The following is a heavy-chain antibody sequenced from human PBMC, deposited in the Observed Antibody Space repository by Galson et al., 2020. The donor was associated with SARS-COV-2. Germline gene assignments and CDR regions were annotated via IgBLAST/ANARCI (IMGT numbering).Heavy chain of an antibody. CDR2: VIAIFGTT. CDR3: ASALAYTGLAMFDS. V-gene: IGHV1-69*06. D-gene: IGHD3-16*01. J-gene: IGHJ4*02. Sequence: SSVKVSCKASGATFNNYAFSWVRQAPGQGLEWMGVVIAIFGTTTYAQKFDDRVTITADKSTTTAYLELRRLRSEDTAIYYCASALAYTGLAMFDSWGQGTLVTVAS. CDR1: GATFNNYA.